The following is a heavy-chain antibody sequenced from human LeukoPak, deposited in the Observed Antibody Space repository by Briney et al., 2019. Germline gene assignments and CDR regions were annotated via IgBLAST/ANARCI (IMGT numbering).Heavy chain of an antibody. CDR3: ARYRNEALFAFDI. Sequence: PSETLSLTCTVSGDSISNYYWSWIRQPPGKGLGWIGYIYYSGNTDYNPSLNSRVTISVDTPKHQFSMRLNFVTAEDTAVYYCARYRNEALFAFDIWGQGTMVTVSS. CDR1: GDSISNYY. D-gene: IGHD1-14*01. CDR2: IYYSGNT. J-gene: IGHJ3*02. V-gene: IGHV4-59*01.